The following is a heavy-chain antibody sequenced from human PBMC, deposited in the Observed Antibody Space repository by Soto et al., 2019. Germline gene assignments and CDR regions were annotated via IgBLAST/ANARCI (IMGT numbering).Heavy chain of an antibody. CDR1: GFTFNNYG. CDR2: ISFDGRNT. Sequence: PGGSLRLSCAASGFTFNNYGMHWVRQAPGKGLEWEVVISFDGRNTDYADSVKGRFTISRDNSKNTLYLQMNSLRAEDTAVYYCAKWSSDVDTAMAHFDYWGQ. CDR3: AKWSSDVDTAMAHFDY. D-gene: IGHD5-18*01. J-gene: IGHJ4*02. V-gene: IGHV3-30*18.